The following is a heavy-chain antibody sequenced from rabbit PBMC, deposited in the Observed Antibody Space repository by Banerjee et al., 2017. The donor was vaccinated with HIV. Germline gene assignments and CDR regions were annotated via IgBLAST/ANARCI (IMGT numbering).Heavy chain of an antibody. D-gene: IGHD7-1*01. CDR3: ARDRDGDAGYGSLAL. CDR1: GFSFSNKYV. Sequence: QEQLVESGGGLVKPEGSLTLTCTASGFSFSNKYVMCWVRQAPGKGLEWIACINTSSGNTVYASWAKGRLTISKTSSTTVTLQMTSLTAADTATYFCARDRDGDAGYGSLALWGPGTLVTVS. V-gene: IGHV1S45*01. CDR2: INTSSGNT. J-gene: IGHJ4*01.